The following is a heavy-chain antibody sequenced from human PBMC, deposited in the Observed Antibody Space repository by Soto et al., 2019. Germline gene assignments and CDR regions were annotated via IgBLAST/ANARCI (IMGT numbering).Heavy chain of an antibody. CDR2: ISSSSSYI. V-gene: IGHV3-21*01. CDR1: GFTFSGYT. J-gene: IGHJ4*02. CDR3: ARAWGGYDY. Sequence: GGSLRLSSAASGFTFSGYTMHWVRQAPGKGLEWVSSISSSSSYIYYADSVKGRFTISRDNAKNSLYLQMNSLRAEDTAVYYCARAWGGYDYWGQGTLVTVSS. D-gene: IGHD5-12*01.